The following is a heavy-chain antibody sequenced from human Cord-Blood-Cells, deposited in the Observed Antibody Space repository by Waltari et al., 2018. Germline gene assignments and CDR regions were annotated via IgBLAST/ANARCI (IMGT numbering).Heavy chain of an antibody. J-gene: IGHJ1*01. CDR2: INAGNGNT. CDR3: ARGGDYGDYAEYFQH. D-gene: IGHD4-17*01. V-gene: IGHV1-3*01. Sequence: QVQLVQSGAEVKKPGASLKVSCQASGYTFPSYAMHWVRQAPGQRLEWMGWINAGNGNTKYSQKFQGRVTITRDTSASTAYMELSSLRSEDTAVYYCARGGDYGDYAEYFQHWGQGTLVTVSS. CDR1: GYTFPSYA.